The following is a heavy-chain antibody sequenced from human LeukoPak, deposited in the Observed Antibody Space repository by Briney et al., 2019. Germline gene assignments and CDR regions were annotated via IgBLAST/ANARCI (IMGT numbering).Heavy chain of an antibody. V-gene: IGHV1-18*01. CDR3: ARGRAYYDFWRDFDY. D-gene: IGHD3-3*01. J-gene: IGHJ4*02. Sequence: ASVKVSCKASGYTFTSYGISWVRQGPGQGLEWMGWISAYNGNTNYAQKLQGRVTMTTDTSTSTAYMELRSLRSDDTAVYYCARGRAYYDFWRDFDYWGQGTLVTVSS. CDR2: ISAYNGNT. CDR1: GYTFTSYG.